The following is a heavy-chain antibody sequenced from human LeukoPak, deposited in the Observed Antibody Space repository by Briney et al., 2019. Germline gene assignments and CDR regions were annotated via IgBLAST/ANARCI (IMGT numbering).Heavy chain of an antibody. CDR3: ATVQPGLVY. D-gene: IGHD3-16*01. Sequence: ASVKVSCKASGYTFTSYYMHWVRQAPGQGLEWMGIINPSGGSTSYAQKFQGRVTMTEDTSTDTAYMELSSLRSEDTAVYYCATVQPGLVYWGQGTLVTVSS. CDR2: INPSGGST. CDR1: GYTFTSYY. V-gene: IGHV1-46*01. J-gene: IGHJ4*02.